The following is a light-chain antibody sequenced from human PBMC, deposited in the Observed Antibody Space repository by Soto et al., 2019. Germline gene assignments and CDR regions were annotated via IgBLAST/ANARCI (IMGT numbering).Light chain of an antibody. J-gene: IGKJ1*01. CDR1: QSVSSSY. CDR3: QQYGRSWWT. V-gene: IGKV3-20*01. CDR2: GAS. Sequence: EIVLTQSPGTLSLSPGERATLSCRTSQSVSSSYLAWYQQKPGQAPRLLIYGASSRATGIPDRFSGSGSGTDFSLTISRLEPEDFAEYYCQQYGRSWWTFGQGIKVEIK.